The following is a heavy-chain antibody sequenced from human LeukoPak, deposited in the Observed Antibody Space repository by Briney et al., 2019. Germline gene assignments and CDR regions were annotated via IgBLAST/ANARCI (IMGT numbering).Heavy chain of an antibody. J-gene: IGHJ5*02. CDR2: IKEDGSEK. CDR1: GFTFSSYW. CDR3: ARIYLKMASAS. D-gene: IGHD2-8*01. V-gene: IGHV3-7*01. Sequence: PGGSLRLSCAASGFTFSSYWMHWVRQAPGKGLEWVANIKEDGSEKYYVDSVKGRFTISRDNAKNSVSLQMNSLRAEDTAVYYCARIYLKMASASWGQGTLVTVSS.